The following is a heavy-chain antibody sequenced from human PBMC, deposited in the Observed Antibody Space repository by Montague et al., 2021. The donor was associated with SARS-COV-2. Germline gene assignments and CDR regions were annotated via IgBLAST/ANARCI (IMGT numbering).Heavy chain of an antibody. CDR3: AHRPGIAVAGGAFDI. CDR2: IYWNDDK. V-gene: IGHV2-5*01. D-gene: IGHD6-19*01. J-gene: IGHJ3*02. CDR1: GFSLSTRGVG. Sequence: VKPTQTLPLTCTFSGFSLSTRGVGVGWIRPPSGKALEWLALIYWNDDKRYIPSLKSRLTITKDTSKNQVVLTMTNMDPVDTATYYCAHRPGIAVAGGAFDIWGQGTMVTVSS.